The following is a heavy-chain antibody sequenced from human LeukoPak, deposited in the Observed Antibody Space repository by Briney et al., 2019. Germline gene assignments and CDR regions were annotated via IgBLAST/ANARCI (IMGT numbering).Heavy chain of an antibody. CDR2: LSGGGDSR. D-gene: IGHD3-10*01. J-gene: IGHJ4*02. V-gene: IGHV3-23*01. Sequence: PGGSLRLPCAASGFAFSNYAMSWVRQAPGKGLEWVSSLSGGGDSRYYADSVMGRFTISRDNSKNTLYLQMNSLRAEDTAVYYCAKAVRSMVTGGGYFDPWGQGTLVTVSS. CDR3: AKAVRSMVTGGGYFDP. CDR1: GFAFSNYA.